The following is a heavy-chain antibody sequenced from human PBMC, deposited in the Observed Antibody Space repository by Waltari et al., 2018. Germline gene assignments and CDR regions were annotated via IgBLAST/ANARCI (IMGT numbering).Heavy chain of an antibody. CDR3: ARAPPGQWLVRSDFDY. J-gene: IGHJ4*02. Sequence: QVQLVESGGGVVQPGRSLRLSCAASGFTFSSYAMHWVRQAPGKGLEWVAVISYDGSNKYYADSVKGRFTISRDNSKNTLYLQMNSLRAEDTAVYYCARAPPGQWLVRSDFDYWGQGTLVTVSS. V-gene: IGHV3-30-3*01. CDR1: GFTFSSYA. D-gene: IGHD6-19*01. CDR2: ISYDGSNK.